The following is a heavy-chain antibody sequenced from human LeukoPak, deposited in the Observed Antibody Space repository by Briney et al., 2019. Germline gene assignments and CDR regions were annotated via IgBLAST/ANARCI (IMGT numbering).Heavy chain of an antibody. Sequence: SETLSLTCTVSGSAYSISGGYYCGWIRQPPGKGLEWIGSIYHNGSTYYNPALKSRVTISVNTSKNQFSLKLNSVTAADRAVYYCGGQFDSGGSYFYWGQGNLVTVSS. CDR2: IYHNGST. D-gene: IGHD3-22*01. CDR1: GSAYSISGGYY. CDR3: GGQFDSGGSYFY. J-gene: IGHJ4*02. V-gene: IGHV4-38-2*02.